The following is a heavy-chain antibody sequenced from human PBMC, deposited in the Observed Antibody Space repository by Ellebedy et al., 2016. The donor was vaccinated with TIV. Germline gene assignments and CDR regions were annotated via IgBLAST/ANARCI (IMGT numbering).Heavy chain of an antibody. V-gene: IGHV1-46*01. CDR1: GYTFASYY. CDR3: GRPQLTGDKRGALNI. D-gene: IGHD1-20*01. J-gene: IGHJ3*02. Sequence: AASVKVSCKASGYTFASYYLHWVRQAPGQGLEWMGLINPSRGTSTYAQNFQDRVTMTRDTSTTTVYMELSSLRSEDTAVDYCGRPQLTGDKRGALNIWGQGTMVTVSS. CDR2: INPSRGTS.